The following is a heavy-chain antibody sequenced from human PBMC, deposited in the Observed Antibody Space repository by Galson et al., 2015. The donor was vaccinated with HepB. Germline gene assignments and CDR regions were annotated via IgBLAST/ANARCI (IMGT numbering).Heavy chain of an antibody. J-gene: IGHJ4*02. V-gene: IGHV1-3*01. Sequence: SVKVSCKASGYTLTHYAIHWVRQAPGQRLEWMGWINAGNGNTRYSQKFQGRVTFTGDTSASTVYMELNSLRSEDTADVYYCARERGWGDYDYWGQGTLIIVSS. CDR1: GYTLTHYA. CDR2: INAGNGNT. CDR3: ARERGWGDYDY. D-gene: IGHD4-17*01.